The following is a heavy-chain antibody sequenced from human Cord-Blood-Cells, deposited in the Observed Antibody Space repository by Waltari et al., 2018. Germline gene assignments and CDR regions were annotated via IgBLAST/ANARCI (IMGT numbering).Heavy chain of an antibody. V-gene: IGHV4-34*01. Sequence: QVQLQQWGAGLLKPSETLSLTCAVYGGSFSGYYWSWIRQPPGRGLEWIGEINHSGSTNYTPSLKSRVTMSVDPSKNQFSLKLSSVTAADTAVYYCARRGCSSTSCYVHYYYGMDVWGQGTTVTVSS. D-gene: IGHD2-2*01. CDR2: INHSGST. CDR1: GGSFSGYY. CDR3: ARRGCSSTSCYVHYYYGMDV. J-gene: IGHJ6*02.